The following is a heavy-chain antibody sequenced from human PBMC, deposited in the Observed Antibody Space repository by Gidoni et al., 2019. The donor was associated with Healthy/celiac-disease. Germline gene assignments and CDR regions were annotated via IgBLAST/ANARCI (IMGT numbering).Heavy chain of an antibody. CDR1: GYSFTSHW. D-gene: IGHD2-2*01. J-gene: IGHJ6*02. CDR2: IYPGDSDT. V-gene: IGHV5-51*01. CDR3: ARTCPSCPYYYYYYGMDV. Sequence: EVQLVQSGAEVKKPGESLKISCKGSGYSFTSHWIGWVRQMPGKGLEWMGIIYPGDSDTRYSPSFQGQVTISADKSISTAYLQWSSLKASDTAMYYCARTCPSCPYYYYYYGMDVWGQGTTVTVSS.